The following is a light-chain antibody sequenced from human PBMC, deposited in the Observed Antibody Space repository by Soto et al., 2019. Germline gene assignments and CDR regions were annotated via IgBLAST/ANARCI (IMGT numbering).Light chain of an antibody. CDR1: QSVLYSSNNKNY. J-gene: IGKJ4*01. CDR2: WAS. V-gene: IGKV4-1*01. CDR3: QQYHYTPLT. Sequence: DIVMTQSPDSLAVSLGERATINCRSSQSVLYSSNNKNYLAWYQQKPGQPPKLLIYWASTRQSGVPDRFSGSGSGTDFTLTISSLQAEDVAVYFCQQYHYTPLTFGGGTKVEI.